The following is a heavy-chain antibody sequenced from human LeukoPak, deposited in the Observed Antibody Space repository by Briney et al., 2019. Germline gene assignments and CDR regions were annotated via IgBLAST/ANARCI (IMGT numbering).Heavy chain of an antibody. D-gene: IGHD1-26*01. V-gene: IGHV4-59*08. CDR2: IYYGGTT. J-gene: IGHJ4*02. CDR1: NGSISSYY. Sequence: SETLSLTCSVSNGSISSYYWSWIRQSPGKGLEWIGYIYYGGTTTYNPSLKRRVTISVDSPKNHFSLRLTSLTAADTALYYCARHGGTLDYFDSWGRGSLVIVSS. CDR3: ARHGGTLDYFDS.